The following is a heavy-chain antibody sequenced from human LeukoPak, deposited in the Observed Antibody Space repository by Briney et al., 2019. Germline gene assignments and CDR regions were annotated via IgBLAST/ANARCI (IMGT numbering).Heavy chain of an antibody. CDR2: ISSSSSTI. CDR3: ARGDYYDSSGYSDY. CDR1: GFTFSSYS. D-gene: IGHD3-22*01. J-gene: IGHJ4*02. V-gene: IGHV3-48*01. Sequence: PGGSLRLSCAASGFTFSSYSMNWVRQAPGKGLEWVSYISSSSSTIYYADSVKGRFTISRDNAKNSLYLQMNSPRAEDTAVYYCARGDYYDSSGYSDYWGQGTLVTVSS.